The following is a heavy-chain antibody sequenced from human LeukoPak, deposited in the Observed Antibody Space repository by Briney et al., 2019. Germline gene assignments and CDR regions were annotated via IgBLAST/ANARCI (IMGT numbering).Heavy chain of an antibody. V-gene: IGHV3-30*19. D-gene: IGHD1-26*01. Sequence: PGRSLRLSCAASGFTFKNHGMHWVRQAPGKGLEWVAVISYDGSNKYYADSVKGRFTISRDNSKNTLYLQMNSLRAEDTAVYYCARDLVGATTGFDYWGQGTLVTVSS. CDR1: GFTFKNHG. CDR2: ISYDGSNK. J-gene: IGHJ4*02. CDR3: ARDLVGATTGFDY.